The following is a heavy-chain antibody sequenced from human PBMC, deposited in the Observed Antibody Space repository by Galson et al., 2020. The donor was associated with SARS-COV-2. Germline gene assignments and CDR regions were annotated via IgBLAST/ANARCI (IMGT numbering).Heavy chain of an antibody. CDR3: ARDLNYYGSGSLDY. Sequence: NSGGSLRLSCAASGFTFSSYSMNWVRQAPGKGLEWVSSISSSSSYIYYADSVKGRFTISRDNAKNSLYLQMNSLRAEDTAVYYCARDLNYYGSGSLDYWGQGTLVTVSS. D-gene: IGHD3-10*01. V-gene: IGHV3-21*01. J-gene: IGHJ4*02. CDR2: ISSSSSYI. CDR1: GFTFSSYS.